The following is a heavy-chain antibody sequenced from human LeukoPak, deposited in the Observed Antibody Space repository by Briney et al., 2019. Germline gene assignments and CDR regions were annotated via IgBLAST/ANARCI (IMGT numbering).Heavy chain of an antibody. CDR2: INPNSGGT. V-gene: IGHV1-2*02. J-gene: IGHJ4*02. CDR1: VYTFTGYY. CDR3: VRAFIAAAGTGGY. D-gene: IGHD6-13*01. Sequence: EASVTVSFKSSVYTFTGYYMHWVGPAPGQGGEWMGWINPNSGGTNYAQKFQGRVIMNRERAISTAYMEVRRLRSDGTAGYVLVRAFIAAAGTGGYWGQGTLVTVSS.